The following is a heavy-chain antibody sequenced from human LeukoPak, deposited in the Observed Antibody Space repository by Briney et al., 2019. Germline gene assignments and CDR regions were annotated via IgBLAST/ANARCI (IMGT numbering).Heavy chain of an antibody. J-gene: IGHJ4*02. CDR1: GGSISIYY. CDR2: IYNSGST. Sequence: SETLSLTCTVSGGSISIYYWSWLRQPPGKGLEWIGYIYNSGSTIYNPSLRSRVTISVDTFKNQFSLKLNSVTAADTAVYYCVRDRELTYWSQGTLVTVSS. D-gene: IGHD1-26*01. V-gene: IGHV4-59*01. CDR3: VRDRELTY.